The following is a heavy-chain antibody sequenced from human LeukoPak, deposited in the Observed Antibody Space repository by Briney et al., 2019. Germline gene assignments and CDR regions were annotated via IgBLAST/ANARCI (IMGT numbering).Heavy chain of an antibody. Sequence: GGSLRLSCAASGFTFSSYAMHWVRQAPGKGLEYVSAISSNGGSTYYANSVKGRFTISRDNSKNTLYLQMNSLRVEDTAVYYCARVFRPSLTVFIIRGAFDIWGQGTMVTVSS. CDR2: ISSNGGST. V-gene: IGHV3-64*01. J-gene: IGHJ3*02. D-gene: IGHD3-3*01. CDR1: GFTFSSYA. CDR3: ARVFRPSLTVFIIRGAFDI.